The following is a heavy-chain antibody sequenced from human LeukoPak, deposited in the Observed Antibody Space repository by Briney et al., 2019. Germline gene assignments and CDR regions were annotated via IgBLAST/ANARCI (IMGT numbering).Heavy chain of an antibody. D-gene: IGHD6-19*01. CDR3: ARAPSSGTFHFFAY. V-gene: IGHV3-23*01. J-gene: IGHJ4*02. CDR1: GFTFDTYA. CDR2: ISGGDDT. Sequence: GGSLRLSCAASGFTFDTYAMSWVRQAPGKGLEWVSSISGGDDTYYADFVKGRFTFSRDNSKNTLYLQMNSLRADDTAIYYCARAPSSGTFHFFAYWGQGTLVTVSS.